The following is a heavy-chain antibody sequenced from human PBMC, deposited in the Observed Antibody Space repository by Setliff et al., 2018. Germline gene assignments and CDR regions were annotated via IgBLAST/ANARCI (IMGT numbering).Heavy chain of an antibody. V-gene: IGHV4-34*01. J-gene: IGHJ4*02. CDR1: GGSFSGYY. Sequence: PSETLSLTCAVYGGSFSGYYWSWIRQPPGKGLEWIGEINHSGSTNYNPSLKSRVTISVDTSKNQFSLKLSSVTAADTAVYYCARTPDGFLGDGYNLNTLGYFDSWGQGTQVTVSS. CDR3: ARTPDGFLGDGYNLNTLGYFDS. CDR2: INHSGST. D-gene: IGHD3-3*01.